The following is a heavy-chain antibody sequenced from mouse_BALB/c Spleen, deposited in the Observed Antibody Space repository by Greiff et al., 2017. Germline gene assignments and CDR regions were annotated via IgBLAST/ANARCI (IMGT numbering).Heavy chain of an antibody. D-gene: IGHD2-2*01. V-gene: IGHV8-11*01. CDR1: GFSLSTYGIG. CDR2: IWWNDNK. CDR3: ARIYGYDVAY. J-gene: IGHJ3*01. Sequence: QVTLNVCGPGILQPSQTLSLTCSFSGFSLSTYGIGVGWIRQPSGKGLEWLAHIWWNDNKYYNTALKSRLTNSKDTSNNQVFLKIASVDTADTATCYCARIYGYDVAYWGQGTLVTVSA.